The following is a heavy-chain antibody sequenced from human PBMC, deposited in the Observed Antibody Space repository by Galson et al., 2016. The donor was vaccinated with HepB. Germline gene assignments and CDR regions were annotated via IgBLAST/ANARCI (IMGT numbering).Heavy chain of an antibody. D-gene: IGHD2-2*01. CDR3: AKCRSSDSTSCPNY. Sequence: CAASGFTFINYAMTWVRQAPGKGLEWVSSISGSGGSTYYADSVKGRFTTSRDNSKNTLYLQMNSLRAEDTALYFCAKCRSSDSTSCPNYWGQGTLVTVSS. CDR1: GFTFINYA. CDR2: ISGSGGST. V-gene: IGHV3-23*01. J-gene: IGHJ4*02.